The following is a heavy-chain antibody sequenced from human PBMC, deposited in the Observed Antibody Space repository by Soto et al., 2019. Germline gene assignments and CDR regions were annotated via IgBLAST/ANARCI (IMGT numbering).Heavy chain of an antibody. CDR2: ISGSGGST. V-gene: IGHV3-23*01. Sequence: EVQLLESGGGLVQPGGSLRLSCAASGFTFSSYAMSWVRQAPGKGLEWVSAISGSGGSTYYADSVKGRFTISRDNSKNTLYLQMNRLRAEDTAVYYWAKDNMVRGVTYFDYWGQGTLVTVSS. CDR3: AKDNMVRGVTYFDY. D-gene: IGHD3-10*01. CDR1: GFTFSSYA. J-gene: IGHJ4*02.